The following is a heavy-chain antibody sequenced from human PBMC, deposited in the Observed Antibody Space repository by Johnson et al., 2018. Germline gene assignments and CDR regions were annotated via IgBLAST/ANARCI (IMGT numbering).Heavy chain of an antibody. J-gene: IGHJ4*02. D-gene: IGHD6-19*01. CDR1: GASIYSSNW. CDR3: AREGYSSGSDY. V-gene: IGHV4-4*02. CDR2: ISHSGVT. Sequence: QVQLQESGPGLVKPSGTLSLTCAVSGASIYSSNWWSWVRQSPGKGLEWIGEISHSGVTNYNPSLKSRVTISLEKSKNQFSLNLVSVTAADTAVYYCAREGYSSGSDYWGQGTLVTVSP.